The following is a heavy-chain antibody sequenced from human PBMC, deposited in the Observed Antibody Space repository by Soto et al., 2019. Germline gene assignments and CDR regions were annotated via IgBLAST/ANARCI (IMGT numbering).Heavy chain of an antibody. CDR2: IYYSGST. D-gene: IGHD1-26*01. Sequence: SETLSLTCTVSGGSVSSGSYYWSWIRQPPGKGLEWIGYIYYSGSTNYNPSLKNRVTISVDTSKNQFSLKLSSVTAADTAVYYCASGWELPNWFDPWGQGTLVTVSS. CDR1: GGSVSSGSYY. J-gene: IGHJ5*02. CDR3: ASGWELPNWFDP. V-gene: IGHV4-61*01.